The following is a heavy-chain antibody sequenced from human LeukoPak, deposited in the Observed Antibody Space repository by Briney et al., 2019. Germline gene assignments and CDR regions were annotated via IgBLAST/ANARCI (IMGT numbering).Heavy chain of an antibody. J-gene: IGHJ3*01. V-gene: IGHV3-23*01. CDR3: TKDPNGDYVGAFDF. D-gene: IGHD4-17*01. CDR1: GFTFSSYA. CDR2: ITGSGAGT. Sequence: GGSLRLSCAASGFTFSSYAMSWVRQAPGKGLEWVSSITGSGAGTSYADSVKGRFTISRDNSKSTLFLQMNSLRAEDTAIYYCTKDPNGDYVGAFDFWGQGTMVTVSS.